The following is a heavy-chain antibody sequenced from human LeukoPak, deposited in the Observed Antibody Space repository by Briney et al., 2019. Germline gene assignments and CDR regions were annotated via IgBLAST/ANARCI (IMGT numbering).Heavy chain of an antibody. J-gene: IGHJ4*02. D-gene: IGHD1-7*01. CDR3: ARVAGTAFRRDFRDLYFDY. CDR2: IIPIFGTA. CDR1: GGTFSSYA. Sequence: SVKVSCKASGGTFSSYAISWVRQAPGQGLEWMGGIIPIFGTANYAQKFQGRVTITTDESTSTAYMELSSLRSEDTAVYYCARVAGTAFRRDFRDLYFDYWGQGTLVTVSS. V-gene: IGHV1-69*05.